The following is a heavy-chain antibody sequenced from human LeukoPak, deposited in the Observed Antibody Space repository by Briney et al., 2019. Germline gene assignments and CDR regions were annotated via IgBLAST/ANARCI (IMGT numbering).Heavy chain of an antibody. J-gene: IGHJ4*02. CDR3: ARETDYGGYVRNY. V-gene: IGHV3-53*01. CDR1: GFTVSSNY. CDR2: IYSGGST. D-gene: IGHD5-12*01. Sequence: PGGSLRLSCAASGFTVSSNYMSWVRQAPGKGLEWVSVIYSGGSTYYADSVKGRFTISRDNSKNTLYLQMNSLRVEDTAVYYCARETDYGGYVRNYWGQGTLVTVSS.